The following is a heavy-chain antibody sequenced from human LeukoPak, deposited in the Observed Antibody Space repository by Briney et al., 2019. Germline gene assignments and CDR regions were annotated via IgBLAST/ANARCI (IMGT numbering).Heavy chain of an antibody. D-gene: IGHD2-15*01. J-gene: IGHJ4*02. CDR2: ISSSSSYI. CDR1: GFTFSSYS. Sequence: GGALRLSCAASGFTFSSYSMNWVRQAPGKGLEWVSSISSSSSYIYYADSVKGRFTISRDNAKNSLHLQMNSLRAEDTDVYYCARVGSFGYSDYWGEGTLVTVSS. V-gene: IGHV3-21*01. CDR3: ARVGSFGYSDY.